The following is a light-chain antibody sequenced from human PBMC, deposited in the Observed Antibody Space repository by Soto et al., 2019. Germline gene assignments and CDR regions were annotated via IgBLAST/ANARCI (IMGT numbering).Light chain of an antibody. V-gene: IGKV3D-15*01. CDR2: GAS. J-gene: IGKJ1*01. Sequence: VSPGERATLSCRASQSVSIDLAWYQQKPGQAPRLLIYGASTRATGIPARFSGSGSGTEFTLTISSLQSEDFAVYYCQQYNNWPPWTFGQGTKVEIK. CDR1: QSVSID. CDR3: QQYNNWPPWT.